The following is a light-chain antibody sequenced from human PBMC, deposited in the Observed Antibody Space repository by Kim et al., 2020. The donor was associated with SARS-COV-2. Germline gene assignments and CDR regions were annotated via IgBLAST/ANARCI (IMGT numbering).Light chain of an antibody. CDR3: SSYTNSGTVV. CDR1: GSDIGYRNF. Sequence: GHHITISCTGTGSDIGYRNFVSWYQQLPGKAPRLMIYDVTNRPSGVSHRFSGSKSGNTASLAISGLQTEDEAAYYCSSYTNSGTVVFGGGTQLTVL. CDR2: DVT. V-gene: IGLV2-14*03. J-gene: IGLJ2*01.